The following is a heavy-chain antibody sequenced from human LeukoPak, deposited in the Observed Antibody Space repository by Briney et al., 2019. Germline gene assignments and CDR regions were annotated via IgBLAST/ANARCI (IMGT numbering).Heavy chain of an antibody. J-gene: IGHJ4*02. D-gene: IGHD6-13*01. CDR2: IYPGDSDT. V-gene: IGHV5-51*01. CDR1: GYSFPIYW. Sequence: PGVSLTISCHGSGYSFPIYWIGWARQMPGQGMEWMGIIYPGDSDTRCTPSCQVHVTSATDKTISYAYMHSRSLEASDTAIYYCARRAIGAAAVSRDYWGQGTLVTVSS. CDR3: ARRAIGAAAVSRDY.